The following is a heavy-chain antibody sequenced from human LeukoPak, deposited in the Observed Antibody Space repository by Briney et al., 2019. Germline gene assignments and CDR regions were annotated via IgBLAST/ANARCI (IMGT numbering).Heavy chain of an antibody. CDR3: ARDSVTVVITTSPYYYYYMDV. CDR1: GFTFSSYW. CDR2: IKQDGSEK. D-gene: IGHD3-22*01. V-gene: IGHV3-7*01. Sequence: PGRSLRLSCAASGFTFSSYWMGWVRQAPGKGLEWVANIKQDGSEKYYADSVKGRFTISRDNAKNSLYLQMNSLRAEDTAVYYCARDSVTVVITTSPYYYYYMDVWGKGTTVTISS. J-gene: IGHJ6*03.